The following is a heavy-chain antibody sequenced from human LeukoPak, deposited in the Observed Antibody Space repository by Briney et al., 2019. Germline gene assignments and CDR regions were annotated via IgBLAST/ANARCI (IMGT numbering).Heavy chain of an antibody. D-gene: IGHD5-18*01. Sequence: GRSLRLSCAASGFTFSSYAMHWVRQAPGKGLEWVAVISYDGSNKYYADSVKGRFTISRDNSKNTLYLQMNSLRAEDTAVYYCARVPTADTAMVNYFDYWGQGTLVTVSS. J-gene: IGHJ4*02. CDR2: ISYDGSNK. CDR3: ARVPTADTAMVNYFDY. CDR1: GFTFSSYA. V-gene: IGHV3-30-3*01.